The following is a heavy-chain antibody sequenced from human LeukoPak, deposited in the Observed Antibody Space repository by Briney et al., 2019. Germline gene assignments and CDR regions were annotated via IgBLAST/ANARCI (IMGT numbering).Heavy chain of an antibody. CDR3: ARGSRDYRVFDF. Sequence: SETLSLTCTVSGGSISNFYWTWIRQPPGKGLEWIGYVSNSGSTNYNPSLKSRVTISLDTSKSQFSLKVRSLTAADTAVYYCARGSRDYRVFDFWGQGTLVTVSS. D-gene: IGHD4-17*01. V-gene: IGHV4-59*01. J-gene: IGHJ4*02. CDR2: VSNSGST. CDR1: GGSISNFY.